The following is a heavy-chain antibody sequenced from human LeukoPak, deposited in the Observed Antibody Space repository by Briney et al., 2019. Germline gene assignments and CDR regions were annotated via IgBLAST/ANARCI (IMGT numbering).Heavy chain of an antibody. D-gene: IGHD2-21*01. Sequence: TGGSLRLSCAASGFTVSSNYMSWVRQAPGKGLEWVSVIYSGGSTYYADSVKGRFTISRGNAKNSPYLQMNSLRVEDTAVYYCARDESGDNDAFDIWGQGTMVTVSS. J-gene: IGHJ3*02. CDR3: ARDESGDNDAFDI. CDR1: GFTVSSNY. CDR2: IYSGGST. V-gene: IGHV3-53*01.